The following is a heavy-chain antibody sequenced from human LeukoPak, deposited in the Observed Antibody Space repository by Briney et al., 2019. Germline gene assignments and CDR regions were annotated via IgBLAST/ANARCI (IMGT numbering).Heavy chain of an antibody. D-gene: IGHD5/OR15-5a*01. V-gene: IGHV6-1*01. CDR1: GGSVSNTAAS. J-gene: IGHJ5*02. CDR3: ARGAHGSYVSVFDL. CDR2: TYYRTKWYF. Sequence: SQTLSLTCGISGGSVSNTAASWNWIRQSPSRGLEWLGRTYYRTKWYFSYAVSVESRATINPDTYKNQFSLQLHSVTPEDTPLYYCARGAHGSYVSVFDLWGQGTLVTVSS.